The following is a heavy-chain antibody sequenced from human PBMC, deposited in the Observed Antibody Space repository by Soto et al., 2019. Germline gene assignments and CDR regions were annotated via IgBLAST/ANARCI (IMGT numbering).Heavy chain of an antibody. V-gene: IGHV3-30*03. Sequence: QVQLVESGGGVVQPGRSLILYCAAAGLTFTNYGMHWVRQAPGKGLEGVAVISYDRSNQYYAYFVKGRFTISRDNSKNTLYLQMTCLRVEHTAVDSCVSLRLDGSSWYYFDSPGHGNLVTV. D-gene: IGHD6-13*01. CDR1: GLTFTNYG. CDR3: VSLRLDGSSWYYFDS. CDR2: ISYDRSNQ. J-gene: IGHJ4*01.